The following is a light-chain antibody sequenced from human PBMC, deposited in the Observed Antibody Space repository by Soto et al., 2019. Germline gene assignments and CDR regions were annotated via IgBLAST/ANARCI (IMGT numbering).Light chain of an antibody. Sequence: QMTQSPSSLSASVGDTVTITCRASQDITIDVAWYQQKPGKPPSLLISDASTLHSGVPSRFSGSGYATDFTLTISNLQPEDVATYCCHKYNSFPPTFGGGTKVDVK. V-gene: IGKV1-27*01. J-gene: IGKJ4*01. CDR1: QDITID. CDR2: DAS. CDR3: HKYNSFPPT.